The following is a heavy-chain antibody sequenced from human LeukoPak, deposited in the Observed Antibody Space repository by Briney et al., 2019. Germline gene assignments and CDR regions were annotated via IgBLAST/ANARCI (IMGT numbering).Heavy chain of an antibody. CDR1: GFTFSDSW. CDR3: ATYTHWVAGDV. J-gene: IGHJ6*02. V-gene: IGHV3-7*01. Sequence: GGSLRLSCAASGFTFSDSWMSWVRQAPGKGLEWVANMNQDGSEKDYVDSVKGRFTISRDNARNSLYLQMGSLRAEDTAIYYCATYTHWVAGDVWGQGTTVTVSS. CDR2: MNQDGSEK. D-gene: IGHD3-16*01.